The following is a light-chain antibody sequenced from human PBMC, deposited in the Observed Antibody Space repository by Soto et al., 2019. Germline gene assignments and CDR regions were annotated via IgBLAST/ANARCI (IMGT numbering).Light chain of an antibody. CDR2: GSS. V-gene: IGKV1-9*01. CDR3: QQLNTYPA. CDR1: QSIGSY. Sequence: DLPLTQSPSFLSASVGDRVTNTCRASQSIGSYLVWYQQAPGKAPKLLIYGSSSLQSGVPSRFSGSGSGTEFTLTISSLQPEDVATYFCQQLNTYPAFGGGTKVDIK. J-gene: IGKJ4*01.